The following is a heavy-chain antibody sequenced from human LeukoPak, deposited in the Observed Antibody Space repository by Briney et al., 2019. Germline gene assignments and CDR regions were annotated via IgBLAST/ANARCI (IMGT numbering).Heavy chain of an antibody. CDR3: ARDRSTVHYYLDY. D-gene: IGHD4-17*01. J-gene: IGHJ4*02. CDR1: GGTFSSYA. V-gene: IGHV1-69*06. Sequence: SVKVSCKASGGTFSSYAISWVRQAPGQGLEWMGGIIPIFGTANYAQKFQGRVTITADKSTSTAYMELSSLRSEDTAVYYCARDRSTVHYYLDYWGQGTLVTVSS. CDR2: IIPIFGTA.